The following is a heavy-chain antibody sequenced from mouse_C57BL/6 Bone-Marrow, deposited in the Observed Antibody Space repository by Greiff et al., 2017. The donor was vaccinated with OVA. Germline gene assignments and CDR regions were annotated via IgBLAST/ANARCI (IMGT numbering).Heavy chain of an antibody. CDR1: GFTFSDYG. CDR3: ASLLRRGNWYFDV. CDR2: ISSGSSTI. Sequence: EVQLVESGGGLVKPGGSLTLSCAASGFTFSDYGMHWVRQAPEKGLEWVAYISSGSSTIYYADTVKGRFTISRDNAKNTLFLQMTSLRSEDTAMYYCASLLRRGNWYFDVWGTGTTVTVSS. V-gene: IGHV5-17*01. D-gene: IGHD1-2*01. J-gene: IGHJ1*03.